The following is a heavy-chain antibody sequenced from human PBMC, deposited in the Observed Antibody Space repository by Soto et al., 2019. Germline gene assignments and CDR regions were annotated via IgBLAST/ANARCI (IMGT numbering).Heavy chain of an antibody. CDR3: ASNVLRYFDWLFPPDY. J-gene: IGHJ4*02. V-gene: IGHV1-3*01. Sequence: QVQLVQSGAEVKKPGASVKVSCKASGYTFTSYAMHWVRQAPGQRLEWVGWINAGNGNTKYSQKFQGRVTITRDTSASTAYMELSSLRSEDTAVYYCASNVLRYFDWLFPPDYWGQGTLVTVSS. CDR2: INAGNGNT. CDR1: GYTFTSYA. D-gene: IGHD3-9*01.